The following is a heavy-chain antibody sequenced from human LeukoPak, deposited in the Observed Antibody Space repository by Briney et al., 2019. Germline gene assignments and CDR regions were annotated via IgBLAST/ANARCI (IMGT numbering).Heavy chain of an antibody. J-gene: IGHJ4*02. CDR1: GGSISSSSYY. D-gene: IGHD3-10*01. Sequence: PSETLSLTCTVSGGSISSSSYYWGWIRQPPGKGLEWIGSMYYSGSTYHNPSLKSRVTISVDTSKNQFSLKLSSVTAADTAVHYCARTRYYYNSRSYGAPYYFDYWGQGTLVTVSS. CDR3: ARTRYYYNSRSYGAPYYFDY. CDR2: MYYSGST. V-gene: IGHV4-39*07.